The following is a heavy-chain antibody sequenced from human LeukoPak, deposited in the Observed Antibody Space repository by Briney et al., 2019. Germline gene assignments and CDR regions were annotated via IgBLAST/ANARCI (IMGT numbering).Heavy chain of an antibody. CDR1: GFTFSDYD. Sequence: GGSLRLSCVASGFTFSDYDMHWVRQDPGKGLEWVASMRNDGSQIYYADSVKGRFTISRDNSKNTLYLQMNSLRAEDTAVYYCAKDEMFSSAWYFDYWGQGTLVTVSS. CDR3: AKDEMFSSAWYFDY. J-gene: IGHJ4*02. D-gene: IGHD6-19*01. V-gene: IGHV3-30*02. CDR2: MRNDGSQI.